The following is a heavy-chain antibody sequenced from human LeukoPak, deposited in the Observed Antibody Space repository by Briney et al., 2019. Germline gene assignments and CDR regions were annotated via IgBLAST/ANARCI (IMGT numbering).Heavy chain of an antibody. CDR2: ISYDGSNK. CDR3: ARDGGIAAAKDY. CDR1: GSTFSSYA. V-gene: IGHV3-30*04. J-gene: IGHJ4*02. D-gene: IGHD6-13*01. Sequence: GGSLRLSCAASGSTFSSYAMHWVRQAPGKGLEWVAVISYDGSNKYYADSVKGRFTVSRDNSKNTLYLQMNSLRAEDTAVYYCARDGGIAAAKDYWGQGTLVTVSS.